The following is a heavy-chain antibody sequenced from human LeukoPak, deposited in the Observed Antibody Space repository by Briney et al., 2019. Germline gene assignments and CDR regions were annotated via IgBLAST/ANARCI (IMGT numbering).Heavy chain of an antibody. Sequence: PSETLSLTCTVSGGSISSYYWSWIWQPPGKGLEWIGYIYTSGSTNYNPSLKSRVTISVDTSKNQFSLKLSSVTAADTAVYHCARHPELLYWYFDLWGRGTLVTVSS. CDR1: GGSISSYY. V-gene: IGHV4-4*09. D-gene: IGHD1-7*01. CDR3: ARHPELLYWYFDL. CDR2: IYTSGST. J-gene: IGHJ2*01.